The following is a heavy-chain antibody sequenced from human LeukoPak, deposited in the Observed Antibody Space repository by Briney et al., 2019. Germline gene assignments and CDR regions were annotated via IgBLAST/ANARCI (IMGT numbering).Heavy chain of an antibody. Sequence: PGGSLRLSCAASGYTFSGYWMHWVRQAPGKGLVWVSRINSDGSTTAYADSVKGRFTISRDNAKNTLFLQMNSLGAEDTAVYYCARDRYYGMDVWGQGTTVTVSS. V-gene: IGHV3-74*01. J-gene: IGHJ6*02. CDR1: GYTFSGYW. CDR3: ARDRYYGMDV. CDR2: INSDGSTT.